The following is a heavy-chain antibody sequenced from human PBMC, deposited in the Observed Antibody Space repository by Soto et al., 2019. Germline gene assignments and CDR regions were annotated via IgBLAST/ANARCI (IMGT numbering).Heavy chain of an antibody. CDR1: GGTFSSYA. Sequence: QVQLVQSGAEVKKPGSSVKVSCKASGGTFSSYAISWVRQAPGQGLEWMGGIIPIFGTANYAQKFQGRVTITADESTSTAYMELSILRSEATAVYYCARAPTYYYDSSGYYPYDYWGQGTLVTVSA. J-gene: IGHJ4*02. CDR3: ARAPTYYYDSSGYYPYDY. V-gene: IGHV1-69*01. CDR2: IIPIFGTA. D-gene: IGHD3-22*01.